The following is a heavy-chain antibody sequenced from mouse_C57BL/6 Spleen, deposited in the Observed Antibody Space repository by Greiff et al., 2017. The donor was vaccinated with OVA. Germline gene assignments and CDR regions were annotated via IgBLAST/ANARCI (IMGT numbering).Heavy chain of an antibody. CDR3: TRGGLYDYDGAWFAY. V-gene: IGHV5-9-1*02. Sequence: DVHLVESGEGLVKPGGSLKLSCAASGFTFSSYAMSWVRQTPEKRLEWVAYISSGGDYIYYADTVKGRFTISRDNARNTLYLQMSSLKSEDTAMYYCTRGGLYDYDGAWFAYWGQGTLVTVSA. CDR2: ISSGGDYI. J-gene: IGHJ3*01. CDR1: GFTFSSYA. D-gene: IGHD2-4*01.